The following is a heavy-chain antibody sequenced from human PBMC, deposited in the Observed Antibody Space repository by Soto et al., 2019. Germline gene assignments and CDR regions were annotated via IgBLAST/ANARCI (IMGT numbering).Heavy chain of an antibody. V-gene: IGHV1-18*04. CDR2: ISAYNGNT. CDR3: AIITYSSGWRNLDY. CDR1: GYTFTSYG. J-gene: IGHJ4*02. Sequence: ASVKVSCKASGYTFTSYGISWVRQAPGQGLEWMGWISAYNGNTNYAQKLQGGVTMTTDTSTSTAYMELRSLRSYDTAVYYCAIITYSSGWRNLDYWGQGTLVTVSS. D-gene: IGHD6-19*01.